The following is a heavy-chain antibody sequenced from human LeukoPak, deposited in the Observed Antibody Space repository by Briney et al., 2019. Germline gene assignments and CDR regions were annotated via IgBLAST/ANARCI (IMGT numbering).Heavy chain of an antibody. CDR3: ARRGILTAPNWFDP. Sequence: ASVKVSCKASGYTFTSYGISWVRQAPGQGLEWMGWISAYNGNTNYAQKLQGRVTMTTDTSTSTAYMELSSLRSEDTAVYYCARRGILTAPNWFDPWGQGTLVTVSS. CDR1: GYTFTSYG. J-gene: IGHJ5*02. D-gene: IGHD3-9*01. CDR2: ISAYNGNT. V-gene: IGHV1-18*01.